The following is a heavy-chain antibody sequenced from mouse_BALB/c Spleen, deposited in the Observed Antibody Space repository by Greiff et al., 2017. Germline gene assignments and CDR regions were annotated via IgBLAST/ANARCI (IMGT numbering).Heavy chain of an antibody. J-gene: IGHJ3*01. CDR1: GFTFSSYG. Sequence: EVHLVESGGDLVKPGGSLKLSCAASGFTFSSYGMSWVRQTPDKRLEWVATISSGGSYTYYPDSVKGRFTISRDNAKNTLYLQMSSLKSEDTAMYYCARHGDYDEGSFAYWGQGTLVTVSA. V-gene: IGHV5-6*01. CDR2: ISSGGSYT. D-gene: IGHD2-4*01. CDR3: ARHGDYDEGSFAY.